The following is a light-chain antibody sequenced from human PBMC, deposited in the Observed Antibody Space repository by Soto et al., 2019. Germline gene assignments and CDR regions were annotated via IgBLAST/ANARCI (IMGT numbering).Light chain of an antibody. CDR2: GIS. V-gene: IGKV3-20*01. J-gene: IGKJ1*01. CDR1: QSVSSNY. CDR3: EQYGTSPPT. Sequence: VLTQSPGTLSLSPGERATLSCRASQSVSSNYFAWYQQKPGQAPRLLIYGISRRATGIPDRFSGSGSGTDFTLIISRPEPEDFAVYNCEQYGTSPPTFGQGTTV.